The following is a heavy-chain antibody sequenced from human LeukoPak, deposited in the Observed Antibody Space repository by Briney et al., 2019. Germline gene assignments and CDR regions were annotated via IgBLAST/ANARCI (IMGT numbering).Heavy chain of an antibody. D-gene: IGHD2-21*02. Sequence: PSETLSLTCAVSGGSISSGGYSWSWIRQPPGKGLEWIGYIYHSGSTYYNPSLKSRVTISVDRSKNQFSLKLSSVTAADTAVYYCARVVTAVLTGMGAFDIWGQGTMVTVSS. J-gene: IGHJ3*02. V-gene: IGHV4-30-2*01. CDR2: IYHSGST. CDR1: GGSISSGGYS. CDR3: ARVVTAVLTGMGAFDI.